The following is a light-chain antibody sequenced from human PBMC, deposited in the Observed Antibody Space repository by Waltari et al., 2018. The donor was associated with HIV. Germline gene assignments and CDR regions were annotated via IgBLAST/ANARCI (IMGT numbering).Light chain of an antibody. Sequence: EIVMTQSPATLSVSPGERATLSCRASQSVSSSLAWYQQKPGQAPRLLIYGASTRASGIPARFSCSGSGTEFTLIISSLQSEDFALYYCQQYNNWPPKTFGQGTKVEIK. J-gene: IGKJ1*01. CDR2: GAS. CDR3: QQYNNWPPKT. V-gene: IGKV3-15*01. CDR1: QSVSSS.